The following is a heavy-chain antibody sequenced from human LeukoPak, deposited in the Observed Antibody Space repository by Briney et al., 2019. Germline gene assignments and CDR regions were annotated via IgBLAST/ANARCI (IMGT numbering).Heavy chain of an antibody. Sequence: SVKVSCKASGGTFSSYAISWVRQAPGQGLEWMGGIIPIFGTANYAQKFQGRVTITADRSTSTAYMELSSLRSEDTAVYYCARGKISYSSGWYYYFDYWGQETLVTVSS. CDR2: IIPIFGTA. J-gene: IGHJ4*02. CDR1: GGTFSSYA. V-gene: IGHV1-69*06. D-gene: IGHD6-19*01. CDR3: ARGKISYSSGWYYYFDY.